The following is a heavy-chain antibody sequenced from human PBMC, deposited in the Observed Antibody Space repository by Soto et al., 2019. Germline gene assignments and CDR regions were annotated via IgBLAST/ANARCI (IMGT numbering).Heavy chain of an antibody. Sequence: QVQLQESGPGLVKPSGTLSLTCAVSSGSISSSNWWSWVRQPPGKGLEWIGEIYHSGGTNYNPSLKSRVTISVDKSKNQFSLKLSSVTAADTAVYYCARVHITMVRGVDPYWYFDLWGRGTLVTVSS. CDR3: ARVHITMVRGVDPYWYFDL. J-gene: IGHJ2*01. CDR1: SGSISSSNW. V-gene: IGHV4-4*02. D-gene: IGHD3-10*01. CDR2: IYHSGGT.